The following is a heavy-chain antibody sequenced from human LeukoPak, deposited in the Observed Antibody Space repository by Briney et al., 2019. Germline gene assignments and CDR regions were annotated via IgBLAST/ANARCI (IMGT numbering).Heavy chain of an antibody. CDR3: ARIFPDIVATIDGDLFDY. V-gene: IGHV4-59*05. J-gene: IGHJ4*02. Sequence: SETLSLTCTVSGGSISSYYWSWIRQPPGKGLEWIGSIYYSGSTYYNPSLKSQVTISVDTSKNQFSLKLSSVTAADTAVYYCARIFPDIVATIDGDLFDYWGQGTLVTVSS. CDR1: GGSISSYY. D-gene: IGHD5-12*01. CDR2: IYYSGST.